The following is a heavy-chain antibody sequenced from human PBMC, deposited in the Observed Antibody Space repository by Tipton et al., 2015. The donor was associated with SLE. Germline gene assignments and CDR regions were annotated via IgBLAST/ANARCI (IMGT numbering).Heavy chain of an antibody. J-gene: IGHJ4*02. D-gene: IGHD6-19*01. CDR1: GGSISSSSYY. CDR2: IYYSGST. CDR3: ARDRGSGWYDY. V-gene: IGHV4-39*02. Sequence: TLSLTCTVSGGSISSSSYYWGWIRQPPGKGLEWIGSIYYSGSTYYNPSLKSRVTISVDTSKNQFSLKLSSVTAADTAVYYCARDRGSGWYDYWGQGTLVTVSS.